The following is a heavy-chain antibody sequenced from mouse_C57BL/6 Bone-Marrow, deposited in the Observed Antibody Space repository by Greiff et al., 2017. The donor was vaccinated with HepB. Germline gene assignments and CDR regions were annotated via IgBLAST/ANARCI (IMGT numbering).Heavy chain of an antibody. CDR1: GYTFTSYW. J-gene: IGHJ1*03. CDR3: ASGSYGYYWYFDV. V-gene: IGHV1-69*01. CDR2: IDPSDSYT. Sequence: QVQLQQPGAELVMPGASVKLSCKASGYTFTSYWMHWVKQRPGQGLEWIGEIDPSDSYTNYNQKFKGKSTLTVDKSSSTAYMQLSSLTSEDSAVYFCASGSYGYYWYFDVWGTGTTVTVSS. D-gene: IGHD2-2*01.